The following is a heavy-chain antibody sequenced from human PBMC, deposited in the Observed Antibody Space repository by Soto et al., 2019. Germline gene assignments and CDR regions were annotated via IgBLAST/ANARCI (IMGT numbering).Heavy chain of an antibody. CDR2: INHSGST. V-gene: IGHV4-34*01. CDR1: GGSFSGYY. Sequence: SETLSLTCAVYGGSFSGYYWSWIRQPPGKGLEWIGEINHSGSTNYNPSLKSRVTISVDTSKNQFSLKLSSVTAADTAVYYCASGSFYWFDPWGQGTLVTVSS. CDR3: ASGSFYWFDP. J-gene: IGHJ5*02.